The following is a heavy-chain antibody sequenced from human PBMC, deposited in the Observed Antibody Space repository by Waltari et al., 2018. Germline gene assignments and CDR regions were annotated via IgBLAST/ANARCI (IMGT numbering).Heavy chain of an antibody. Sequence: EVQLVESGGRLVRPGGSVRLTCLASGFSVRAYTMDWVRQAPGRGLEWVSSIGGSSNNKFYVDSVRGRFTISRDEAKNSLYLQMDSLRAEDTGVYFCARVRAWTGGSDSWGRGTLVSVSS. CDR1: GFSVRAYT. J-gene: IGHJ4*02. V-gene: IGHV3-21*03. D-gene: IGHD3-10*01. CDR2: IGGSSNNK. CDR3: ARVRAWTGGSDS.